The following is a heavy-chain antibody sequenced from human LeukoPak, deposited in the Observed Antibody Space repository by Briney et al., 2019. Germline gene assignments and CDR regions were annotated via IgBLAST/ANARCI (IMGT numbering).Heavy chain of an antibody. Sequence: PGGSLRLSRAASGFDFSGFYMHWVRQASGRGLEWVGLIRSKPSSYTTVYAASVKGRFTISRDDSKNTAYLQMNSLKAEDTAVYYCIRQECSGGSCSYVDYWGQGTLVTVSS. CDR1: GFDFSGFY. CDR2: IRSKPSSYTT. CDR3: IRQECSGGSCSYVDY. J-gene: IGHJ4*02. D-gene: IGHD2-15*01. V-gene: IGHV3-73*01.